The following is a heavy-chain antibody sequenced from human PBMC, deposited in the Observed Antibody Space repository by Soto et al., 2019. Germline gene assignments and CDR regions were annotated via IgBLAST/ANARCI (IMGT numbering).Heavy chain of an antibody. V-gene: IGHV3-33*01. CDR3: ARARGQQYYLMDV. Sequence: GGSLRLSCAASGFSFSSSGMHWVRQAPGKGLEWVAVIWLDGSKKNYVDSVKGRFTISRDNSNNTLYLQMNTVRADDTVIYYCARARGQQYYLMDVWGQGTTVTVSS. CDR1: GFSFSSSG. J-gene: IGHJ6*02. CDR2: IWLDGSKK.